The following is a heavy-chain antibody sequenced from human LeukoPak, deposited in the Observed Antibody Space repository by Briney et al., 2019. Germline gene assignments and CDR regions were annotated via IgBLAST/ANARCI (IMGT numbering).Heavy chain of an antibody. D-gene: IGHD4-17*01. J-gene: IGHJ6*04. CDR1: GGSISSYY. CDR2: IYYSGST. V-gene: IGHV4-59*12. Sequence: SETLSLTCPVSGGSISSYYWSWIRQPPGRGLEWIGYIYYSGSTNYNPSLKSRVTISVDTSKNQFSRRLTSVHAADPAACYWRGHEYGDHSYSGMDVWGEGTTVTVSS. CDR3: RGHEYGDHSYSGMDV.